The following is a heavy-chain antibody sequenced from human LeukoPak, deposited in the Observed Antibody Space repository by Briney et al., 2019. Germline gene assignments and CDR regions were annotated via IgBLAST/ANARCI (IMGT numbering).Heavy chain of an antibody. Sequence: ASVKVSCKASGYTFTGYYMHWVRQAPGQGLEWMGWISPNSGGTNYAQKFQGRVTMTRDTSISTAYMELSGLRSDDTAVYYCARGLHSSSWYNYWGQGTLVTVSS. CDR1: GYTFTGYY. CDR3: ARGLHSSSWYNY. J-gene: IGHJ4*02. V-gene: IGHV1-2*02. CDR2: ISPNSGGT. D-gene: IGHD6-13*01.